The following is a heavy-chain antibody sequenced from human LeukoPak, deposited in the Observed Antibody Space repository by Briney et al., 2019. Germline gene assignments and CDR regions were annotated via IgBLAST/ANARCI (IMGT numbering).Heavy chain of an antibody. V-gene: IGHV1-46*01. CDR2: INPAGGAT. CDR3: ARLRGPPPY. Sequence: ASVKVSCKASGYTFTSYHLHWVRLVPGPGPEWMAIINPAGGATNYAQKFQGRVTVTRDTSTSTVYMELSSLRSEDTAVYYCARLRGPPPYWGQGTLVTVSS. J-gene: IGHJ4*02. CDR1: GYTFTSYH. D-gene: IGHD2-15*01.